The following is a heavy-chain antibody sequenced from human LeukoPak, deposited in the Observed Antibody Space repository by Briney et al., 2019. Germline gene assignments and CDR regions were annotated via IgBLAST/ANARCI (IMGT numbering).Heavy chain of an antibody. CDR3: ARVKGIFGVVNDFDY. CDR2: ISAYNGNT. Sequence: ASVKVSCKASGYTFTSYGISWVRQAPGQGLEWMGWISAYNGNTNYAQKLQGRVTMTTDTSTSTAYMELRSLGSDDTAVYYCARVKGIFGVVNDFDYWGQGTLVTVSS. V-gene: IGHV1-18*01. D-gene: IGHD3-3*01. J-gene: IGHJ4*02. CDR1: GYTFTSYG.